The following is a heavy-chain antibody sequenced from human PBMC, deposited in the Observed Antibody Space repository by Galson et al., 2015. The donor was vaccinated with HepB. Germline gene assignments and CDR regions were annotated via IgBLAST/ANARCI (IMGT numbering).Heavy chain of an antibody. CDR1: GFTVSNNY. CDR3: ARDGYSSSWYVRYFDL. CDR2: IYSGGST. Sequence: SLRLSCADSGFTVSNNYMCWVRQAPRKGLQWVSVIYSGGSTYYSDSAQGRLTISRDNSKTTLYLQMTSLRAEDTAVYYCARDGYSSSWYVRYFDLWGRGTLVTVSS. J-gene: IGHJ2*01. V-gene: IGHV3-66*01. D-gene: IGHD6-13*01.